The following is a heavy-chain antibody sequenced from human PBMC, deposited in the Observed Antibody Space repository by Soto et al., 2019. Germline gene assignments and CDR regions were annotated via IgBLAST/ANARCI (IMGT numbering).Heavy chain of an antibody. J-gene: IGHJ4*02. Sequence: EVQLLESGGGLVQPGGSLRLSCAASGFTFSSYAMSWVRQAPGKGLEWVSAICGSGGSTYYADSVKGRFTISRDNSKNTLYLQMNSLRAEDTAVYYCAKGPGSSSTSCSCGWGRGTLVTVSS. D-gene: IGHD2-2*01. V-gene: IGHV3-23*01. CDR1: GFTFSSYA. CDR2: ICGSGGST. CDR3: AKGPGSSSTSCSCG.